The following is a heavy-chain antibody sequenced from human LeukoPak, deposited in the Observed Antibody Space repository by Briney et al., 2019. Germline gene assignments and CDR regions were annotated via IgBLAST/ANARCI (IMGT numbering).Heavy chain of an antibody. CDR3: ARVSIGWYSFDY. V-gene: IGHV3-9*01. D-gene: IGHD6-19*01. CDR2: ISWNSGSI. CDR1: GFTFDDYA. Sequence: GGSLRLSCAASGFTFDDYAMFWVRQAPAKGLEWVSGISWNSGSIGYADSVKGRFTISRDNAKNSLYLQMNSLRAEDTAVYYCARVSIGWYSFDYWGQGTLVTVSS. J-gene: IGHJ4*02.